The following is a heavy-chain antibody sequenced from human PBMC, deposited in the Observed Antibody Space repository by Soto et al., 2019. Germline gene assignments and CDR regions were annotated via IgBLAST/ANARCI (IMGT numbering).Heavy chain of an antibody. J-gene: IGHJ6*02. CDR2: LGFDGGGR. CDR1: GFDFSSYG. D-gene: IGHD1-26*01. Sequence: GGSLRLSCAVFGFDFSSYGMHWVRQTPGKGLEWVAVLGFDGGGRYYADSVKGRFTISRDNSKKMLYLQMDSLRADDTALYYCVREPVGPDYAMDVWGQGTTVTVSS. V-gene: IGHV3-33*01. CDR3: VREPVGPDYAMDV.